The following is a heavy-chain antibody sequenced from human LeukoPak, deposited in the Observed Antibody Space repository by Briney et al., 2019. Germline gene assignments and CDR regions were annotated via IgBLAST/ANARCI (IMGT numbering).Heavy chain of an antibody. D-gene: IGHD6-13*01. Sequence: GESLKISCKSSGDSFTNYWIGWVRQMPGKGLEWMGIIYPGDSDTRYSPSFQGQVTISADKSISTAYLQWSSLKASDTAMYYCARRDPGLGAAAGLYYFDYWGQGTLVTVSS. CDR2: IYPGDSDT. CDR1: GDSFTNYW. CDR3: ARRDPGLGAAAGLYYFDY. J-gene: IGHJ4*02. V-gene: IGHV5-51*01.